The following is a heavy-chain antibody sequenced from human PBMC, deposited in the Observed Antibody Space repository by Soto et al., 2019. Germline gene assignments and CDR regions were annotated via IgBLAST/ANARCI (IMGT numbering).Heavy chain of an antibody. CDR3: ARAATTFGVVTKIDF. D-gene: IGHD3-3*01. Sequence: GPEVKKPGASVRVSCRASGYRFTDYGVSWVRQAPGQGLEWMGWISAYSGNTHYAQKFQDRVTMTTDASTTTAYMELRSLTSDDTAVYYCARAATTFGVVTKIDFWGQGALVTVSS. CDR1: GYRFTDYG. V-gene: IGHV1-18*04. J-gene: IGHJ4*02. CDR2: ISAYSGNT.